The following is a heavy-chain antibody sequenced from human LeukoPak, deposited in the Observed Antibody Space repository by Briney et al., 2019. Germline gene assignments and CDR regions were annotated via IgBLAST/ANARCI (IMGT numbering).Heavy chain of an antibody. V-gene: IGHV3-64*01. CDR1: GFTFSSYA. J-gene: IGHJ4*02. CDR2: ISSNGGST. CDR3: AKDKDTPATAQPQRGYFES. D-gene: IGHD2-15*01. Sequence: PGGSLRLSCAASGFTFSSYAMHWFRQAPGKGLEYVAAISSNGGSTYYANSVKGRFTISRDNSKNTLYLQMNSLRAEDTAVYFCAKDKDTPATAQPQRGYFESWGQGTLVTVSS.